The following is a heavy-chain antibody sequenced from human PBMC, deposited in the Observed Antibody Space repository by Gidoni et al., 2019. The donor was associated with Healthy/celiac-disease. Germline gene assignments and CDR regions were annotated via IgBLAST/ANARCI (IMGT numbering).Heavy chain of an antibody. V-gene: IGHV2-5*01. J-gene: IGHJ4*02. CDR2: IYWNDDM. CDR1: GYALSTRGVG. Sequence: QITLKESGPTLWRPRQTPTLTCTCSGYALSTRGVGVGLVRQPPGQALEWLALIYWNDDMRYSPSLKSRLTITKDTSKNQVVLTLTNMDPVDTATYYCAHRRESTGSRAVYWGQGTLVTVSS. CDR3: AHRRESTGSRAVY.